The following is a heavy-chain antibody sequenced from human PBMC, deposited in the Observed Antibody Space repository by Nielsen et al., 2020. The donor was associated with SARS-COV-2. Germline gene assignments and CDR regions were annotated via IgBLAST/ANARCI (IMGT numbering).Heavy chain of an antibody. D-gene: IGHD3-9*01. Sequence: SLKISCAASGFTFDDYAMHWVRQAPGKGLEWVSGISWNSGSIGYADSVKGRFTISRDNAKNSLYLQMNSLRAEDTALYYCAKTGYDILTGSQPFDYWGQGTLVTVSS. CDR2: ISWNSGSI. V-gene: IGHV3-9*01. J-gene: IGHJ4*02. CDR3: AKTGYDILTGSQPFDY. CDR1: GFTFDDYA.